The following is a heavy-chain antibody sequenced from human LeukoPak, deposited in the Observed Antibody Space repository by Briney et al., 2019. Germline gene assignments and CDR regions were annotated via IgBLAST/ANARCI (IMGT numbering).Heavy chain of an antibody. CDR3: ARKILRQTATPDY. CDR1: GYTFTSYY. CDR2: INPSGGST. J-gene: IGHJ4*02. Sequence: GASVKVSCKASGYTFTSYYMHWVRQAPGQGLEWMGIINPSGGSTSYAQKLQGRVTMTTDTSTSAAYMELRSLRSDDTAVYYCARKILRQTATPDYWGQGTLVTVSS. D-gene: IGHD2-15*01. V-gene: IGHV1-46*01.